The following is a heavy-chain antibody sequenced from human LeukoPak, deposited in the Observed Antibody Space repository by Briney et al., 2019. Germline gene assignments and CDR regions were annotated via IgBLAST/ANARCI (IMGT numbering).Heavy chain of an antibody. CDR1: GFTFSNYW. V-gene: IGHV3-74*01. CDR2: ISSSGNTR. J-gene: IGHJ5*02. D-gene: IGHD3-16*02. Sequence: PGGSLRLSCAASGFTFSNYWMHWVRQAQGKGLVWVSRISSSGNTRNYADSVKGRFTISRDNAESTLYLQMNSLRAEDTAIYYCARAGFLITFGGVISWGQGTLVTVSS. CDR3: ARAGFLITFGGVIS.